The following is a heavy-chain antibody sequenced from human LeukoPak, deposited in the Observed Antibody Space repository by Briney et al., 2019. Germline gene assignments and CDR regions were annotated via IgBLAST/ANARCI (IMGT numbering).Heavy chain of an antibody. CDR2: INPGSAAT. J-gene: IGHJ4*02. D-gene: IGHD1-26*01. CDR3: ARDLSSTDHWEFDH. V-gene: IGHV1-2*06. Sequence: ASVKVSCKASGYTFTSYGISWVRQAPGQGLEWMGRINPGSAATYLAQSFQDRVTVTSDMSIGTAYMELSGLTSDDTAVYYCARDLSSTDHWEFDHWGQGTLVTVSS. CDR1: GYTFTSYG.